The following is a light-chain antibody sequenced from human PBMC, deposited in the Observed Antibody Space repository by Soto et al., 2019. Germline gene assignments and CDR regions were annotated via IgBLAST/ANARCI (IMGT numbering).Light chain of an antibody. CDR3: QQSYSAPYT. V-gene: IGKV1-39*01. CDR2: SSS. Sequence: DIQMTQSPSSLSASVGDRVSITCRASQSIVSYLNWYQQIPGKAPKLLIYSSSTLQSGVPSRFSGSGSETDFTLTISRLQPADVATYFCQQSYSAPYTFGQGTNLEIK. CDR1: QSIVSY. J-gene: IGKJ2*01.